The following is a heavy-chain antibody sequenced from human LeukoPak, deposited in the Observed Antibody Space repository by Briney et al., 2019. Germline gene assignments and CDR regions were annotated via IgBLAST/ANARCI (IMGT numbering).Heavy chain of an antibody. J-gene: IGHJ4*02. D-gene: IGHD3-10*01. V-gene: IGHV4-34*01. Sequence: SETLSLTCAVYGGSFSGYYWSWIRQPPGKGLEWIGEINHSGSTNYNPSLKSRVTISVDTSKSQFSLKLSSVTAADTAVYYCARGLGSGRDYWGQGTLVTVSS. CDR1: GGSFSGYY. CDR3: ARGLGSGRDY. CDR2: INHSGST.